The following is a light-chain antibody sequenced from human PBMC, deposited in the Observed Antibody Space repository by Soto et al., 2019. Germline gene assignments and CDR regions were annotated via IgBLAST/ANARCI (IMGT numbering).Light chain of an antibody. CDR3: QQYDSYPRT. Sequence: DIQMTQFPSSVSASVGDRVNITCRASHGISTWLAWYQQKPERAPKSLIYGASRLQSGVPPRFSGSGSETDFTLTISGLQPEDFATYYCQQYDSYPRTFGQGTKVEIK. CDR1: HGISTW. V-gene: IGKV1D-16*01. J-gene: IGKJ1*01. CDR2: GAS.